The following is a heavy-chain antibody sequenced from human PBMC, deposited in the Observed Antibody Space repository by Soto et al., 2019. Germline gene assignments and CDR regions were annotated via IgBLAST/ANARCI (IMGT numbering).Heavy chain of an antibody. Sequence: QVQLVQSGAEVKKPGSSVTVSCKASGGTFGNSAISWVRQAPGQGLEWMGGTTPIFPTPDYAKKFQGRVTITADESTRTAYMELTSLRCEDTGVYCSARDKARQHLGGNYYYGIDVWGQGTTVTVS. CDR3: ARDKARQHLGGNYYYGIDV. V-gene: IGHV1-69*12. CDR2: TTPIFPTP. J-gene: IGHJ6*02. CDR1: GGTFGNSA.